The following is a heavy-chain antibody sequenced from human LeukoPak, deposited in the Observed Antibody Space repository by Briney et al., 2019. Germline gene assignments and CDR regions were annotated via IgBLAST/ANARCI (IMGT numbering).Heavy chain of an antibody. Sequence: GGSLRLSCAASGFTFSSYGIHWVRQAPGKGLEWVAVISYDGSNKYYADSVKGRFTISRDNSKNTLYLQMNSLRAEDTAVYYCARELYYDSSGYYPLDYWGQGTLVTVSS. CDR2: ISYDGSNK. CDR3: ARELYYDSSGYYPLDY. V-gene: IGHV3-30-3*01. D-gene: IGHD3-22*01. CDR1: GFTFSSYG. J-gene: IGHJ4*02.